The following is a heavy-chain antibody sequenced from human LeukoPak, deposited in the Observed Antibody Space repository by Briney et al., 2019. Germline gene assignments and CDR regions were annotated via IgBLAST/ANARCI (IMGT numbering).Heavy chain of an antibody. V-gene: IGHV3-30*18. J-gene: IGHJ4*02. CDR2: ISYDGSNK. Sequence: GGSLRLSCAASGFTFSSYGMHWVRQAPGKGLEWVAVISYDGSNKYYADSVKGRFTISRDNSKNTLYLQMNSLRAEDTAVYYCAKAEVDWGQGTLVTVSS. CDR3: AKAEVD. CDR1: GFTFSSYG.